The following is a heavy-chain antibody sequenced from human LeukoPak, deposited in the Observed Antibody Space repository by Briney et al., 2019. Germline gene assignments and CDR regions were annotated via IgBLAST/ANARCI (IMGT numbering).Heavy chain of an antibody. D-gene: IGHD3-16*01. CDR1: GFTFNDFA. J-gene: IGHJ3*01. V-gene: IGHV3-23*01. CDR3: ARNLGPFDV. CDR2: IADAGT. Sequence: GGSLRLSCAASGFTFNDFAMTWVRQAPGKGLEWVSTIADAGTYYADSVKGRFIISRDNSKNMMYLQLNSLRADDTAMYYCARNLGPFDVRGHGTMVTVSS.